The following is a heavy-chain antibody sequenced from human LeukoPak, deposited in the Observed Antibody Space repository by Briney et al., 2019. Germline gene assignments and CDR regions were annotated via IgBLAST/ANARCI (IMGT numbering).Heavy chain of an antibody. Sequence: PGGSLRLSCAASGFTFSSYWMSWVRQAPGKGLEWVANIKQDGSEKYYVDSVKGRFTISRDNAKNSMYLQMNSLRAEDTAVYYCARDAVGATTDYWGQGTLVTVSS. D-gene: IGHD1-26*01. CDR2: IKQDGSEK. CDR3: ARDAVGATTDY. V-gene: IGHV3-7*01. CDR1: GFTFSSYW. J-gene: IGHJ4*02.